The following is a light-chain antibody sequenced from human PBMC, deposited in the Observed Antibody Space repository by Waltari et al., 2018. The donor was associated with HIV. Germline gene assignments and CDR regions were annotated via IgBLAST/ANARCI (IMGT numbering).Light chain of an antibody. Sequence: DIVMTQTPPSLSVTPGQPASFSCNSSHSLKHTDGKTYLYWYLQRPGQSPQVLIYEVSKRYAGVPDRFSGRGSGTHFTLKIARVEAEDVGSYYCMQSLHLLYTFGQGTKLEIK. CDR2: EVS. CDR1: HSLKHTDGKTY. CDR3: MQSLHLLYT. V-gene: IGKV2D-29*02. J-gene: IGKJ2*01.